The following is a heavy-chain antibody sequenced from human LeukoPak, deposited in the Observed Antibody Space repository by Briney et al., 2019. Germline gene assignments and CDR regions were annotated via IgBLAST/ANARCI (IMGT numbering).Heavy chain of an antibody. CDR3: ARERKSSTSMDY. J-gene: IGHJ4*02. CDR1: GFTFSSYS. Sequence: PGGSLRLSCAASGFTFSSYSMNWVRQTPGKGLEWVSSISSSSSYINYADSVKGRFTISRDNATNSLYLQMNSLRAEDTAVYFCARERKSSTSMDYWGQGTLVTVSS. D-gene: IGHD2-2*01. V-gene: IGHV3-21*01. CDR2: ISSSSSYI.